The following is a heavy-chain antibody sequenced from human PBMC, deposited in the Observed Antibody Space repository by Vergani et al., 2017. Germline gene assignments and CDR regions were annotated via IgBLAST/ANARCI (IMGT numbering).Heavy chain of an antibody. Sequence: QLQLQESGPGLVKPSETLSLTCTVSGGSISSSSYYWGWIHQPPGKGLEWIGSIYYSGSTYYNPSLKSRVTISVDTSKNQFSLKLSSVTAADTAAYYCARTAAAGWYFDLWGRGTLVTVSS. J-gene: IGHJ2*01. CDR2: IYYSGST. V-gene: IGHV4-39*01. D-gene: IGHD6-13*01. CDR3: ARTAAAGWYFDL. CDR1: GGSISSSSYY.